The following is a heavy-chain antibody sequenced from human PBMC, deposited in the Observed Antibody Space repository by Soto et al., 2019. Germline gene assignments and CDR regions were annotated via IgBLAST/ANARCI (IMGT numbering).Heavy chain of an antibody. D-gene: IGHD3-10*01. CDR2: ISWNSGSR. V-gene: IGHV3-9*01. J-gene: IGHJ4*02. CDR3: AKDRFISMVRGVMDY. CDR1: GFTFDDYA. Sequence: GGSLRLSCAASGFTFDDYAMHWVRQAPGKGLEWVSGISWNSGSRGYANSVKGRFTISRDKAKNSLYLQMNSLRAEDTALYYCAKDRFISMVRGVMDYWGQGTLVTVSS.